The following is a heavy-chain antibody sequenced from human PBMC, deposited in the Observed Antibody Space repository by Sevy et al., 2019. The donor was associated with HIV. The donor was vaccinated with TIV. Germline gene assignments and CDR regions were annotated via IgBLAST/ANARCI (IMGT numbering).Heavy chain of an antibody. CDR2: IGWNSGSV. D-gene: IGHD3-10*01. CDR1: GFRFEDYG. V-gene: IGHV3-9*01. CDR3: AKDLLPYGSGSYPLDY. J-gene: IGHJ4*02. Sequence: GGSLRLSCAASGFRFEDYGMHWVRRAPGKGLEWVSGIGWNSGSVGYAVSVKGRFTISRDNAKNLLYLQMNSLTSEDTALYYCAKDLLPYGSGSYPLDYWGQGTVVTVS.